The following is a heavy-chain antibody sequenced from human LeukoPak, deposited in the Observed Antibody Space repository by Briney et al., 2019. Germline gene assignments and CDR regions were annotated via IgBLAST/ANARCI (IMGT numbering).Heavy chain of an antibody. V-gene: IGHV4-30-2*01. CDR1: GGSISSGGYS. CDR2: IYHSGST. D-gene: IGHD3-22*01. J-gene: IGHJ2*01. Sequence: PSQTLSLTCAVSGGSISSGGYSWSWIRQPPGKGLEWIGYIYHSGSTYYNPSLKSRVTISVDRSKNQFSLKLSSVTAADTAVYYCARGEGNYYDSSGYFDLWGRGTLVTVSS. CDR3: ARGEGNYYDSSGYFDL.